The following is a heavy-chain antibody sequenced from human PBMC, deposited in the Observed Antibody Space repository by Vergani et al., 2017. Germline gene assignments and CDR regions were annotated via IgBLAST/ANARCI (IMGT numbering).Heavy chain of an antibody. CDR2: INNAGHT. CDR1: GESFSSFY. V-gene: IGHV4-34*02. J-gene: IGHJ4*02. D-gene: IGHD3-10*01. CDR3: AVRPRVNLVGGEIVTKRTFDY. Sequence: QVQLQQWGAGVVKPSGTLSLTCAVFGESFSSFYWSRIRQPPGKGLEWIGEINNAGHTNYNPSLESRVTVSRDTAKNQFSLNLMSVTAADTAMYYCAVRPRVNLVGGEIVTKRTFDYWSQGSLVTVSS.